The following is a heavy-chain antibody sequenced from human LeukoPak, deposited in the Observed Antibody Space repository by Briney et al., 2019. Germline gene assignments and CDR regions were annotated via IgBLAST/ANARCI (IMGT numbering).Heavy chain of an antibody. CDR1: GGSISSGSYY. D-gene: IGHD6-19*01. CDR2: IYTSGST. Sequence: SQTLSLTCTVSGGSISSGSYYWGWIRQPAGTGLEWIGRIYTSGSTNYNPSLKSRVTISVDTSKNQFSLKLSSVTAADTAVYYCARDKRGSGWYRDYYYYMDVWGKGTTVTISS. J-gene: IGHJ6*03. CDR3: ARDKRGSGWYRDYYYYMDV. V-gene: IGHV4-61*02.